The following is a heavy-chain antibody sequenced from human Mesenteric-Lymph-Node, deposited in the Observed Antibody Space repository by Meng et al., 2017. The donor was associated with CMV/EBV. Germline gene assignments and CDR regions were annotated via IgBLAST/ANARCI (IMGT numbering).Heavy chain of an antibody. D-gene: IGHD6-13*01. CDR1: GFTFSNYA. CDR2: ISGSGGST. CDR3: AKHLEAAAYGY. V-gene: IGHV3-23*01. J-gene: IGHJ4*02. Sequence: GESLKISCAASGFTFSNYAMSWVRQAPGKGLEWVSAISGSGGSTYYVDSVKGRFTISRDNSKNTLYLQMNSLRAEDTALYYCAKHLEAAAYGYWGQGTLVTVSS.